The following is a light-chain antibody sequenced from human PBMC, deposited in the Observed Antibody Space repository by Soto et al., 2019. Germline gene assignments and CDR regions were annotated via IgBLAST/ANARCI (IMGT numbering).Light chain of an antibody. CDR3: QEYNSYSEA. J-gene: IGKJ1*01. Sequence: EIVLTQSPGTLSLYPGERATLSCRASQSVRSDYLAWYQQKPGQAPRLLIYAASTRATGIPARFSGSGSETEFTLTISSLQPDDFATYYCQEYNSYSEAFGQGTKVDIK. CDR2: AAS. V-gene: IGKV3-20*01. CDR1: QSVRSDY.